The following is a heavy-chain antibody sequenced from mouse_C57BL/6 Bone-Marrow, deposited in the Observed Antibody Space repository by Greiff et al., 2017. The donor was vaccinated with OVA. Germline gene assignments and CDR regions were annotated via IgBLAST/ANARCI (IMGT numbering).Heavy chain of an antibody. CDR1: GFSLTSYG. CDR3: AKTGFITTVVATLDWYFDV. V-gene: IGHV2-4*01. J-gene: IGHJ1*03. D-gene: IGHD1-1*01. CDR2: IWSGGST. Sequence: QVQLQQSGPGLVQPSQSLSITCTVSGFSLTSYGVHWVRQPPGTGLGWLGVIWSGGSTDSNAAFISRLSISKNNSKRQVFFKMNRLQADDTAIYYCAKTGFITTVVATLDWYFDVWGTGTTVTVSS.